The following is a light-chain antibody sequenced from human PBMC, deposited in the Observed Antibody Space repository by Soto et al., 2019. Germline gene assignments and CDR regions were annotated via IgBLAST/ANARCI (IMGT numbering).Light chain of an antibody. V-gene: IGLV3-1*01. CDR2: RSS. J-gene: IGLJ2*01. Sequence: SYELTQPPSVSVSPGQTASITCSGAKLEYKYASWYQQKPGQSPVLVIYRSSKRPSWIPERFSGSNSGKTATLTISGTQAMDEADYYCQAWDSSTKEVFGGGTKVTVL. CDR1: KLEYKY. CDR3: QAWDSSTKEV.